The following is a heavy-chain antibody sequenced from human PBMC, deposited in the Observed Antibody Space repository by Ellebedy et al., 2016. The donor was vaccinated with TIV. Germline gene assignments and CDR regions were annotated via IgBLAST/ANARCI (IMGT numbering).Heavy chain of an antibody. V-gene: IGHV3-23*01. CDR3: ARRSTDFAFDS. J-gene: IGHJ4*02. Sequence: GESLKISCAASGFTFSTYPMNWVRQAPGKGLEWVSLISANGGTTYYADSVKGRFTISRDNSKNTLFLQMSSLRAEDTAVYFCARRSTDFAFDSWGQGTLVTVSS. CDR2: ISANGGTT. D-gene: IGHD3/OR15-3a*01. CDR1: GFTFSTYP.